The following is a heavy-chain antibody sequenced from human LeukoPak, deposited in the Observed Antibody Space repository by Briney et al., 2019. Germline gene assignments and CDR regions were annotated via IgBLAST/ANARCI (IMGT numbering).Heavy chain of an antibody. CDR3: ARGLYSSSWYAYFGY. J-gene: IGHJ4*02. CDR1: GFTFSSYS. Sequence: GGSLRLSCAASGFTFSSYSMNWVRQAPGKGLEWVSSISSSSSYIYYADSVKGRFTISRDNAKNSLYLQMNSLRAEDTAVYYCARGLYSSSWYAYFGYWGEGTLVTVSS. V-gene: IGHV3-21*01. CDR2: ISSSSSYI. D-gene: IGHD6-13*01.